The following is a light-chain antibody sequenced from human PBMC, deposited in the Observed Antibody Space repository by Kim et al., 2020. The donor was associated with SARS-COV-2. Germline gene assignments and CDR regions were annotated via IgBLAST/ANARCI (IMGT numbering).Light chain of an antibody. CDR1: QTISTY. V-gene: IGKV1-39*01. J-gene: IGKJ1*01. CDR2: ETS. Sequence: ASVGDRVIITCRTSQTISTYLNWYQQKPGKAPKLLISETSTLQSGVPLRFSGRGSRTEFTLTLTSLQPEDFGTYYCQQIFSTPRTFGQGTKVDIK. CDR3: QQIFSTPRT.